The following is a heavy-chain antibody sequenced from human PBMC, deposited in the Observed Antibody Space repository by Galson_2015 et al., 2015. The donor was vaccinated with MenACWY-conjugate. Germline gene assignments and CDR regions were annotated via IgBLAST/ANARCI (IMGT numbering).Heavy chain of an antibody. CDR2: ITGSGGST. Sequence: SLRLSCAASGFTFNNFAMSWVRQAPGKGLEWVSTITGSGGSTYYADPPKGRVSTPPDKSQNTRSLPTTRLRTDDTAVYYCAKDRRTSGWELRPPFDYWGQGTLVTVSS. D-gene: IGHD6-19*01. CDR1: GFTFNNFA. CDR3: AKDRRTSGWELRPPFDY. J-gene: IGHJ4*02. V-gene: IGHV3-23*01.